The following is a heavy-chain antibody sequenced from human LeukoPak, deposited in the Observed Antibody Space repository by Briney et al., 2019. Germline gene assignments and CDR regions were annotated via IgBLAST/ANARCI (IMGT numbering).Heavy chain of an antibody. CDR3: ARVGYSGWNLEY. CDR1: GFTFRSDW. J-gene: IGHJ4*02. Sequence: GGYLRLSCAASGFTFRSDWMSWVGQAPGKGLEWVANINQGGSVKYYVDSVKGRFTISRDDAKNSLYVQMNSLRDEDTAVYYCARVGYSGWNLEYWGQGTLVTVSS. CDR2: INQGGSVK. V-gene: IGHV3-7*01. D-gene: IGHD5-12*01.